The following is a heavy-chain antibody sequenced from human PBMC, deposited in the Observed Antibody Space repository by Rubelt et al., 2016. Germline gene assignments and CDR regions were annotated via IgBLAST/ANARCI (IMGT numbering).Heavy chain of an antibody. CDR1: GYTFTSYG. Sequence: QVQLVQSGAEVKKPGASVKVSCKASGYTFTSYGISWVRQAPGQGLEWMGWISAYNGNTNYAQKLQGRVTISRDTSADTAYMELSSLRSEDTAVYYCAISTYYYDSSGYYPYWYFDLWGRGTLVTVSS. J-gene: IGHJ2*01. V-gene: IGHV1-18*01. CDR3: AISTYYYDSSGYYPYWYFDL. D-gene: IGHD3-22*01. CDR2: ISAYNGNT.